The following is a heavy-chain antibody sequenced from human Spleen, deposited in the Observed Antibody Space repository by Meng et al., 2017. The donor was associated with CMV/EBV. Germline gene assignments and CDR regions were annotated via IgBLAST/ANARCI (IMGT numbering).Heavy chain of an antibody. Sequence: GESLKISCAASGLPMSGSAMHWVRQAPGKGLEWLAVIWYDGSTKDYADSVQGRFTISRDNSRSMVYLQMDSLRAEDTAIYYCASTALDSWGQGTLVTVSS. J-gene: IGHJ4*02. D-gene: IGHD1-26*01. CDR2: IWYDGSTK. CDR3: ASTALDS. CDR1: GLPMSGSA. V-gene: IGHV3-33*01.